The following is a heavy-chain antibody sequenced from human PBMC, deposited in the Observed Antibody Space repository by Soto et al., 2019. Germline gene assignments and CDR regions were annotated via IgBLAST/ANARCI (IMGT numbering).Heavy chain of an antibody. J-gene: IGHJ3*02. D-gene: IGHD5-12*01. V-gene: IGHV3-23*01. CDR2: ISGSGGST. CDR1: GFTFSSYA. Sequence: GGSLRLSCAASGFTFSSYAMSWVRQAPGKGLEWVSAISGSGGSTYYADSVKGRFTISRDNSKNTLYLQMNSLRAEDTAVYYCPKALGDSGYGAAFDIWGQGTMVTVSS. CDR3: PKALGDSGYGAAFDI.